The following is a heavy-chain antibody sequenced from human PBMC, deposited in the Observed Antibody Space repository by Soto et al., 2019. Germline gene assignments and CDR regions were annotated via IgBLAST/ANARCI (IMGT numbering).Heavy chain of an antibody. V-gene: IGHV1-69*13. CDR3: ASGGFGEPRAFDY. Sequence: SVKVSCKASGGTFSSYAISWVRQAPGQGLEWMGGIIPIFGTANYAQKFQGRVTITADESTSTAYMELSSLRSEDTAVYYCASGGFGEPRAFDYWGQGTLVTVSS. CDR2: IIPIFGTA. CDR1: GGTFSSYA. D-gene: IGHD3-10*01. J-gene: IGHJ4*02.